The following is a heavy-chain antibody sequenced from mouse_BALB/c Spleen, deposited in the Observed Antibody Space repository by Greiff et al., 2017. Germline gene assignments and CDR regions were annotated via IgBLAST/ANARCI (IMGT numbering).Heavy chain of an antibody. D-gene: IGHD2-1*01. V-gene: IGHV5-4*02. CDR3: ARGGGNYPFDY. CDR1: GFTFSDYY. CDR2: ISDGGSYT. Sequence: EVQRVESGGGLVKPGGSLKLSCAASGFTFSDYYMYWVRQTPEKRLEWVATISDGGSYTYYPDSVKGRFTISRDNAKNNLYLQMSSLKSEDTAMYYCARGGGNYPFDYWGQGTTLTVSS. J-gene: IGHJ2*01.